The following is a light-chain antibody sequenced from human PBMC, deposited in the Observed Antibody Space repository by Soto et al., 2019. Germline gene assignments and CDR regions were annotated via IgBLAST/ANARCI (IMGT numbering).Light chain of an antibody. J-gene: IGKJ4*01. V-gene: IGKV1D-12*01. Sequence: DIQMTQSPSSVPASVGGRVTITCRASQGIRNWLAWYQQTPGKAPELLIFAASSMQSGVPSRFSGRGSGTEFTLTIDSLQPEDFATYYCQQTDSFPLSFGGGTKVDIK. CDR3: QQTDSFPLS. CDR1: QGIRNW. CDR2: AAS.